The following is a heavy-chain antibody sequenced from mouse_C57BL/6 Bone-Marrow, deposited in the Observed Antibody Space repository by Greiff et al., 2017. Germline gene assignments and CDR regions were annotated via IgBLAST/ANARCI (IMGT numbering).Heavy chain of an antibody. CDR2: INPSSGYT. V-gene: IGHV1-4*01. CDR3: ARSFFAY. Sequence: QVQLKQSGAELARPGASVTMSCKASGYTFTSYTMHWVKQRPGQGLEWIGYINPSSGYTKYTQKFKDKATLTADKSSSTAYMQLSSLTSEDSAVXYCARSFFAYWGQGTLVTVSA. J-gene: IGHJ3*01. CDR1: GYTFTSYT.